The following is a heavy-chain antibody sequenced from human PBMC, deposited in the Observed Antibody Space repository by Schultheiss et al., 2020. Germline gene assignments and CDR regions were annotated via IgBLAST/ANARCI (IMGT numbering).Heavy chain of an antibody. Sequence: ASVKVSCKASGYTFTNYYMHWVRQAPGQGLEWMGIINPSGGSTTYAQKFQGRVTMTRDTSTSTVYMELSSLRSEDTAVYYCARGEYFHSSIDYYYFDYWGQGTLVTVSS. CDR1: GYTFTNYY. V-gene: IGHV1-46*01. J-gene: IGHJ4*02. CDR3: ARGEYFHSSIDYYYFDY. CDR2: INPSGGST. D-gene: IGHD3-22*01.